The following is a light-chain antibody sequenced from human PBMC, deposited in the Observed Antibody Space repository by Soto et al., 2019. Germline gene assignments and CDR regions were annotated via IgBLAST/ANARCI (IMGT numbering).Light chain of an antibody. V-gene: IGLV4-60*02. CDR1: SGHSSYI. CDR3: ETWDSNTVV. CDR2: LEGSGSY. J-gene: IGLJ2*01. Sequence: QLVLTQSSSASASLGSSVKLTCTLSSGHSSYIIAWHQQQPGKAPRYLMKLEGSGSYNKGSGVPDRFSGSSSVADRYLTISTLQFEDEADYYCETWDSNTVVFGGGTKLTVL.